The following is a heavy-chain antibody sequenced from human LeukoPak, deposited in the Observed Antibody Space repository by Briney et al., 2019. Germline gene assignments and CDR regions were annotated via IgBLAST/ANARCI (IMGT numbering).Heavy chain of an antibody. D-gene: IGHD5-18*01. CDR1: GGSISSSSYY. CDR2: IYYSGST. CDR3: ARERYGYVFDY. V-gene: IGHV4-39*07. J-gene: IGHJ4*02. Sequence: SETLSLTCTVSGGSISSSSYYWGWIRQPPGKGLEWIGSIYYSGSTYYNPSLKSRVTISVDTSKNQFSLKLSSVTAADTAVYYCARERYGYVFDYWGQGTLVTVSS.